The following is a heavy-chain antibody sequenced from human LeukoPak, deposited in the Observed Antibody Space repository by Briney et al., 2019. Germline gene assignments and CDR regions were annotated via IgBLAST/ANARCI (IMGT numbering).Heavy chain of an antibody. Sequence: PGGFLRLSCAASGFTFSSYGMHWVRQAPGKGLEWVAFIRYDGSNKYYADSVKGRFTISRDNAKNSLYLQMNSLRAEDTAVYYCASSHSGYDPDAFDIWGQGTMVTVSS. V-gene: IGHV3-30*02. J-gene: IGHJ3*02. D-gene: IGHD5-12*01. CDR3: ASSHSGYDPDAFDI. CDR1: GFTFSSYG. CDR2: IRYDGSNK.